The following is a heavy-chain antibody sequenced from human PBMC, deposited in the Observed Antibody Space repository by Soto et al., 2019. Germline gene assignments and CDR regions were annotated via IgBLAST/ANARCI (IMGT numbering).Heavy chain of an antibody. CDR2: ISARNGNT. D-gene: IGHD2-8*02. V-gene: IGHV1-18*01. CDR1: GFSFNNYG. J-gene: IGHJ3*01. Sequence: QVQLVQSGGELKRPGASVKVSCKASGFSFNNYGFTWVRQAPGQGLEWMAWISARNGNTHYGQRLQGRVTVTADTSTSTDYIELKSLRSDDTAVYYCARDLSNYCTGGRCSSRGDSVDVWGQGTMVTVSS. CDR3: ARDLSNYCTGGRCSSRGDSVDV.